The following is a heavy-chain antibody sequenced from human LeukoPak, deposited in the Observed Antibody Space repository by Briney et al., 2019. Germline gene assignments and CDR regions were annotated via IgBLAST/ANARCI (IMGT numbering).Heavy chain of an antibody. D-gene: IGHD2-21*01. CDR2: INHSGST. CDR1: GGSFSNYY. Sequence: PSETLSLTCAVYGGSFSNYYWSWIRQPPGKGLEWIGEINHSGSTSYNPSLKSRVTMSVDTSKNQFSLKLSSVTAADTAVYYCAGILVVVLGEEGAFDIWGQGTMVTVSS. CDR3: AGILVVVLGEEGAFDI. J-gene: IGHJ3*02. V-gene: IGHV4-34*01.